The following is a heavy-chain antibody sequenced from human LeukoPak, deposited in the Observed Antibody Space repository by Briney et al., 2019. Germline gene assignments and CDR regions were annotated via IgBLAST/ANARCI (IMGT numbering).Heavy chain of an antibody. CDR3: AKDPPHVSWLFDY. Sequence: GGSLRLSCAASGFTFSSYAMSWVRQAPGKGLESVSAITNSGGTTYYADSVKGRFTISRDNSKNTLYLQMNSLRAEDTAVYYCAKDPPHVSWLFDYWGQGTLVTVSS. J-gene: IGHJ4*02. CDR2: ITNSGGTT. V-gene: IGHV3-23*01. CDR1: GFTFSSYA. D-gene: IGHD3-16*01.